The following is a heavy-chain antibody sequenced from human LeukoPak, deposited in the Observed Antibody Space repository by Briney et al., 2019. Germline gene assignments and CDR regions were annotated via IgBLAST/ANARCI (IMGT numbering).Heavy chain of an antibody. Sequence: GGSLRLSCAASGFTFSSYSMNWVRQAPGKGLEWVSSISSSSSYIYYADSVKGRFTISRDNAKNSLYLQMNSLRAEDTAVYYCARDLSCSSTSCYFHFDDWGQGTLVTVSS. CDR2: ISSSSSYI. CDR1: GFTFSSYS. V-gene: IGHV3-21*01. D-gene: IGHD2-2*01. CDR3: ARDLSCSSTSCYFHFDD. J-gene: IGHJ4*02.